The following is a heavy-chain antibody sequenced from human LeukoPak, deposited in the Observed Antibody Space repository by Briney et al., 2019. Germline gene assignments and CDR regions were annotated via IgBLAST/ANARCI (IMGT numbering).Heavy chain of an antibody. V-gene: IGHV3-33*01. CDR2: IWYDGSNK. J-gene: IGHJ4*02. CDR3: ARGWVDCSRSACYAFDF. Sequence: GGSLRLSCAASGFTFSSYGMHWVRQAPGKGLEWVAVIWYDGSNKYYADSVKGRFTISRDNSKNTLYLQMNRLRAEDTAVYYCARGWVDCSRSACYAFDFWGQGTLVTISS. D-gene: IGHD2-2*01. CDR1: GFTFSSYG.